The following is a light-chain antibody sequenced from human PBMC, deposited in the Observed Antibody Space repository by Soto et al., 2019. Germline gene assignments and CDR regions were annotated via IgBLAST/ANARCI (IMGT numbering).Light chain of an antibody. Sequence: DIQMTQSPSTPASVGDRVTITCRASQSISRWLAWYQQKPGKAPKLLIYKASTLKSGVPSRFSGSGSGTEFTHTISSLQPDDFATYYCQHYNSYSEAFGQGTKVDIK. CDR2: KAS. V-gene: IGKV1-5*03. J-gene: IGKJ1*01. CDR1: QSISRW. CDR3: QHYNSYSEA.